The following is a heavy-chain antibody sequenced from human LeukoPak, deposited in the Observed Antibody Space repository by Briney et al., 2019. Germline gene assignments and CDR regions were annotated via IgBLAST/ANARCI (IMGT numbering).Heavy chain of an antibody. Sequence: ASVKVSFKASGYTFTGYYMHWVRQAPGQGLEWMGWINPNSGGTNYAQKFQGRFTMTRDTSISTAYMELSRLRSDDTAVYYCARECITMVRGVVIAPDYWGQGTLVTVSS. J-gene: IGHJ4*02. CDR3: ARECITMVRGVVIAPDY. D-gene: IGHD3-10*01. CDR1: GYTFTGYY. CDR2: INPNSGGT. V-gene: IGHV1-2*02.